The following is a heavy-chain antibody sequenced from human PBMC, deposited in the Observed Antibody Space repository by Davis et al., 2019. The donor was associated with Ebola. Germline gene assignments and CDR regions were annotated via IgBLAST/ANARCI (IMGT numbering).Heavy chain of an antibody. CDR1: GYTFTNYA. V-gene: IGHV1-3*01. Sequence: ASVKVSCKASGYTFTNYAMHWVRQAPGQRLEWMGWINAGNGNTKYSQKSQGRVSITRDTSASTAYMELSSLRSEDTAVYYCARDVGYGDFDYWGQGTLVTVSS. D-gene: IGHD4-17*01. CDR3: ARDVGYGDFDY. CDR2: INAGNGNT. J-gene: IGHJ4*02.